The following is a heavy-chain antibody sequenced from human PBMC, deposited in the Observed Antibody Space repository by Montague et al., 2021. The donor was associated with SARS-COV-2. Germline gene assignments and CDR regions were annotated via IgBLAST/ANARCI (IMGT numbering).Heavy chain of an antibody. CDR1: SGSISSYY. V-gene: IGHV4-59*12. J-gene: IGHJ3*01. D-gene: IGHD3-16*02. CDR3: ARGQVTVFAILIAFLAAGAIDV. CDR2: IYYSGST. Sequence: SETLSLTCTVSSGSISSYYWSWIRQPPGKGLEWIGYIYYSGSTNYNPSLKSRVTISVDTSKNQFSLKLSSVTAADTATYYCARGQVTVFAILIAFLAAGAIDVWGQGTMVTVS.